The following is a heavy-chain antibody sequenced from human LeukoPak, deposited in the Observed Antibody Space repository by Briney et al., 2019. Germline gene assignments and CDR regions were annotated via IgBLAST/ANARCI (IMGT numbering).Heavy chain of an antibody. J-gene: IGHJ6*03. Sequence: PGGSLRLSCAASGFTFSSYAMSWVRQAPGKGLEWVSAISGSGGSTYYADSVKGRFTISRDNSKNTLYLQMNSLRAEDTAVYYCARSAKVVPAAISYYYYMDVWGKGTTVTISS. CDR3: ARSAKVVPAAISYYYYMDV. D-gene: IGHD2-2*02. CDR1: GFTFSSYA. V-gene: IGHV3-23*01. CDR2: ISGSGGST.